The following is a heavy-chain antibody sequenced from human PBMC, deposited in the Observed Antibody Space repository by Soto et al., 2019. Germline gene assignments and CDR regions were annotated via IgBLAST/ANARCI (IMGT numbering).Heavy chain of an antibody. CDR3: ARGSTDSYPGSRIFDF. J-gene: IGHJ4*02. CDR2: ITDTGGDA. V-gene: IGHV3-23*01. D-gene: IGHD3-10*01. Sequence: PGGSLRLSCVASGLPFWSRSMRLVRQAPGEGLQWVSTITDTGGDAKYADSVRGRFVISRDNSKKTLYLQMTSLTAEDSAMYFRARGSTDSYPGSRIFDFWGRGNLVTVSS. CDR1: GLPFWSRS.